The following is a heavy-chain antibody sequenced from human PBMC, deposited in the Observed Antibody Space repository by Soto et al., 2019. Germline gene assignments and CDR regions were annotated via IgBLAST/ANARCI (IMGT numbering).Heavy chain of an antibody. CDR1: GGSVSSGSYY. Sequence: QVQLQESGPGLVKPSETLSLTCTVSGGSVSSGSYYWGWIRQPPGKGLEWIAYIYSSGSTNYNPSLRSRVTISVDTSKNQFSLRLSSVPAADTAVYYCARAPRTGVGGGDYWGQGTLVTVSS. D-gene: IGHD3-16*01. CDR3: ARAPRTGVGGGDY. J-gene: IGHJ4*02. CDR2: IYSSGST. V-gene: IGHV4-61*01.